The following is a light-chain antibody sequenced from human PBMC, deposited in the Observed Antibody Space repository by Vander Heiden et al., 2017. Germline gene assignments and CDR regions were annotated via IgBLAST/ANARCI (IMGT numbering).Light chain of an antibody. CDR2: AAS. Sequence: DIQMTQSPSSLSASVGARVTITCRASQSSSSDLNWYQQKPGKAPKLQSYAASSLQSGVPSSGSGSGSGTDLTLTRSSLQPEDVETYYCQQSYSSLYTFGQGTKLEIK. CDR3: QQSYSSLYT. V-gene: IGKV1-39*01. CDR1: QSSSSD. J-gene: IGKJ2*01.